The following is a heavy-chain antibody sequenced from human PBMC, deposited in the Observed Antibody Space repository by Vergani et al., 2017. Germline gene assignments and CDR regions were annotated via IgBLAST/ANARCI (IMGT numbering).Heavy chain of an antibody. Sequence: QVLLVQSGAELKKPGASVRVSCKTSGYTFTNYYIHWVRQAPGQGLEWMGILNPSGGSTTYAQQFQGRLTMTRDTSTSTVYKDLSSLRSEDTAVYYCARPHGDIRLPDPRRLDYWGQGTLVTVSS. CDR2: LNPSGGST. D-gene: IGHD5/OR15-5a*01. CDR3: ARPHGDIRLPDPRRLDY. J-gene: IGHJ4*02. CDR1: GYTFTNYY. V-gene: IGHV1-46*03.